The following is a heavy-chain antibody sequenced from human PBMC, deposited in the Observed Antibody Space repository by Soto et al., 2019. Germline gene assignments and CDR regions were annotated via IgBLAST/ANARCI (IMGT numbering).Heavy chain of an antibody. Sequence: QVQLVQSGAEVKKPGASVKVSCKASGYTFTSYYMHWVRQAPGQGLEWMGIINPSGGSTSYAQKFQGRVTMTRDTSTSTVSMELSSLGSEDTAVYYCARGQWSAVVVIPFDYWGQGTLVTVSS. D-gene: IGHD3-22*01. J-gene: IGHJ4*02. CDR1: GYTFTSYY. V-gene: IGHV1-46*01. CDR3: ARGQWSAVVVIPFDY. CDR2: INPSGGST.